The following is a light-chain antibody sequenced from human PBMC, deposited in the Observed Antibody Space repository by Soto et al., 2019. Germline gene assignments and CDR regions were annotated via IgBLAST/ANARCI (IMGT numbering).Light chain of an antibody. V-gene: IGKV3-15*01. J-gene: IGKJ1*01. CDR1: ESVLDY. CDR3: QQYYKWPQWT. Sequence: IVLTKSPATLSAYPGERANLSCKASESVLDYLAWFQQRPGQSPRLLIYGPATRATGIPGRFRGSGSGTEFTLTITSLQSEAFAVYYCQQYYKWPQWTIGQGTKVDI. CDR2: GPA.